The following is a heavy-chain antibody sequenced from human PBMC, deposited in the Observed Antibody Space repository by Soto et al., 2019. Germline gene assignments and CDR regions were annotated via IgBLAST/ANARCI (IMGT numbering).Heavy chain of an antibody. J-gene: IGHJ6*02. V-gene: IGHV1-18*01. Sequence: QVQLVQSGDEVRKPGSSVKVSCKASGYIFVNYGIAWVRQAPGQGLEWMGWISPYSGNTHYANKVQGRLTMTTDTSTSTANLDLGTLTSEATAVYYCALVDKYVTPTPQDVWGPATTVTVS. CDR2: ISPYSGNT. D-gene: IGHD2-8*02. CDR3: ALVDKYVTPTPQDV. CDR1: GYIFVNYG.